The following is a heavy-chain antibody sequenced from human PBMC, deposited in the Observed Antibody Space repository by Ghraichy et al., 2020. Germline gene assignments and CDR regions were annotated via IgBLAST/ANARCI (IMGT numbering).Heavy chain of an antibody. CDR2: ISSSGGTT. CDR3: VKDGDDTVAHYPPWFLDH. V-gene: IGHV3-23*01. J-gene: IGHJ4*02. Sequence: LSLTCAASGFTFSSYAMSWVRQAPGKGLEWVSTISSSGGTTYYADSVKGRFTISRDNSKSTLYLQVTSLTAEDTAVYFCVKDGDDTVAHYPPWFLDHWGRGTLVTVSS. CDR1: GFTFSSYA. D-gene: IGHD3-22*01.